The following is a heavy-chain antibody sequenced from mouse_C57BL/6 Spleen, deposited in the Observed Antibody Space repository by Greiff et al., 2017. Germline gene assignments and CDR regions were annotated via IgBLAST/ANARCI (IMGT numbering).Heavy chain of an antibody. J-gene: IGHJ2*01. CDR2: INPGSGGT. CDR1: GYAFTNYL. Sequence: QVQLKQSGAELVRPGTSVKVSCKASGYAFTNYLIEWVKQRPGQGLEWIGVINPGSGGTNYNEKFKGKATLTADKSSSTAYMQLSSLTSEDSAVYFCARSHYYGSSFYFDYWGQGTTLTVSS. D-gene: IGHD1-1*01. CDR3: ARSHYYGSSFYFDY. V-gene: IGHV1-54*01.